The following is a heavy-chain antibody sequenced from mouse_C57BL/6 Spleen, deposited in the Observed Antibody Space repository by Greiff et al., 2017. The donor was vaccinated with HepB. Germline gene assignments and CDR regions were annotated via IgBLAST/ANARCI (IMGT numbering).Heavy chain of an antibody. D-gene: IGHD1-1*01. J-gene: IGHJ3*01. CDR2: IYPGDGDT. V-gene: IGHV1-82*01. Sequence: VQLQQSGPELVKPGASVKISCKASGYAFSSSWMNWVKQRPGKGLEWIGRIYPGDGDTNYNGKFKGKATLTADKSSSTAYMQLSSLTSEDSAVYFCARALDYYGSRFAYWGQGTLVTVSA. CDR1: GYAFSSSW. CDR3: ARALDYYGSRFAY.